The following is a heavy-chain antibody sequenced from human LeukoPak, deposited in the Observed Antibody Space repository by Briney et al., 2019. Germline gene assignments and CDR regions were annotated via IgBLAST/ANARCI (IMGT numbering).Heavy chain of an antibody. CDR3: AREGSYGSGSYPEY. CDR1: GGSISSGGYY. CDR2: IYYSGST. V-gene: IGHV4-31*03. D-gene: IGHD3-10*01. Sequence: SETLSLTCTVSGGSISSGGYYWSWIRQHPGKGLVWIGYIYYSGSTYYDPSLKSRVTISVDTSKNQFSLKLSSVTAADTAVYYCAREGSYGSGSYPEYWGQGTLVTVSS. J-gene: IGHJ4*02.